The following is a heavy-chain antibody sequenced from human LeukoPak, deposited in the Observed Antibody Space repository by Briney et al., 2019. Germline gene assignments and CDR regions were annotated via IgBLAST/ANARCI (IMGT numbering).Heavy chain of an antibody. CDR3: ARGPPVEMATAYFDY. D-gene: IGHD5-24*01. Sequence: SVKVSCKASGGTFSSYAISWVRQAPGQGLEWMGGIIPIFGTANYAQKFQGRVTITADESTSTAYMELSSPRSEDTAVYYCARGPPVEMATAYFDYWGQGTLVTVSS. CDR1: GGTFSSYA. J-gene: IGHJ4*02. V-gene: IGHV1-69*13. CDR2: IIPIFGTA.